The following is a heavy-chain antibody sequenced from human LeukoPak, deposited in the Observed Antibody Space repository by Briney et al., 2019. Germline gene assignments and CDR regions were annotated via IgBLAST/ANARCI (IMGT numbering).Heavy chain of an antibody. V-gene: IGHV3-15*01. CDR3: TTDRFS. CDR1: GFTFSNSW. J-gene: IGHJ5*02. CDR2: IKSKSDGGTT. Sequence: PGGSLRLSCAASGFTFSNSWMSWVRQAPGKGLEWVGSIKSKSDGGTTDHAAPVKGRFTISRDDSKSTLYLQMNSLKIEDTAVYYCTTDRFSWGQGTRVTVSS. D-gene: IGHD3-10*01.